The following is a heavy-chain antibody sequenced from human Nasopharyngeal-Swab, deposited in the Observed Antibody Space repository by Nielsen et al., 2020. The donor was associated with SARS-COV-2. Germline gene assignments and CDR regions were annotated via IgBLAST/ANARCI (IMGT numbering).Heavy chain of an antibody. CDR2: IYYSGNT. D-gene: IGHD5-24*01. CDR3: ARVPRDHYYYGMDV. Sequence: IRQPPGKGLEWIGSIYYSGNTYYNPSLKSRVTISVDTSKNQFSLKLSSVTAADTAVYYCARVPRDHYYYGMDVWGQGTTVTVSS. J-gene: IGHJ6*02. V-gene: IGHV4-39*07.